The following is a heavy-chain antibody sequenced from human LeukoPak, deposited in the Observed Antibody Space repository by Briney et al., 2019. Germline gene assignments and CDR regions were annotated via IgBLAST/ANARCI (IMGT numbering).Heavy chain of an antibody. Sequence: GGSLRLSCAASGFTFDDYAMHWVRQAPGKGLEWVSGISWNSGSIGYADSVKGRFTISRDNAKNSLYLQVNSLRAEDMALYYCAKVNCGGDCLYYFDYWGQGTLVTVSS. CDR1: GFTFDDYA. V-gene: IGHV3-9*03. J-gene: IGHJ4*02. D-gene: IGHD2-21*02. CDR3: AKVNCGGDCLYYFDY. CDR2: ISWNSGSI.